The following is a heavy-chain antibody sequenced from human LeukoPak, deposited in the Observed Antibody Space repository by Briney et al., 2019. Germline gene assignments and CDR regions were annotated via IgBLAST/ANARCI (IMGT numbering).Heavy chain of an antibody. J-gene: IGHJ4*02. CDR1: GFTVSSNY. CDR3: ASISHLLYYFDS. V-gene: IGHV3-66*01. Sequence: SGGSLRLSCAASGFTVSSNYMSWVRQAPGKGLEWVSVSYTGGNTHYADSVKGRFTLSRDNSKNTVYLQMNSLRVEDTAMYYCASISHLLYYFDSWGQGTLVTVSS. CDR2: SYTGGNT.